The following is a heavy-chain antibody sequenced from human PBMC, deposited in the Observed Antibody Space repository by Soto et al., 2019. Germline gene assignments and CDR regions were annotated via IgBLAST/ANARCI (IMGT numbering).Heavy chain of an antibody. CDR3: ARNLGGVVIMSWFDP. CDR1: GFTFSDYY. D-gene: IGHD3-3*01. J-gene: IGHJ5*02. Sequence: GGSLRLSCAASGFTFSDYYMRWIRQAPGKGLEWVSYISSSSSYTNYTASVKGRFTISRDNAKNSLYLQMNSLRAEDTAVYYCARNLGGVVIMSWFDPWGQGTLVTVSS. V-gene: IGHV3-11*03. CDR2: ISSSSSYT.